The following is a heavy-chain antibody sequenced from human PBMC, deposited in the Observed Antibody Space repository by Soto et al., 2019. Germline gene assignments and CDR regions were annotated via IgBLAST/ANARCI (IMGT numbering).Heavy chain of an antibody. D-gene: IGHD1-7*01. V-gene: IGHV3-23*01. CDR1: GFTFSSYA. Sequence: GGSLRLSCAASGFTFSSYAMSWVRQAPGKGLEWVSAISGSGGSTYYADSVKGRFTFSRDKSKKTLYLQMNGLRAEDTAVYYCAKEGTTARHYYYYYYMDVWGKGTTVTVSS. J-gene: IGHJ6*03. CDR2: ISGSGGST. CDR3: AKEGTTARHYYYYYYMDV.